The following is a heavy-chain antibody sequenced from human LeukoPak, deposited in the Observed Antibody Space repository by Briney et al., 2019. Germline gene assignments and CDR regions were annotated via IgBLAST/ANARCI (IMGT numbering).Heavy chain of an antibody. Sequence: GESLKIPCKGSGYSFTNYWISWVRQMPGKGLEWTGRIDPRDSYTKYSPSFEGHVTISVDRSISSAFLQWNSLKASGSAMYYCATGASKATTDFANYWGQGTQVAVCS. CDR2: IDPRDSYT. CDR3: ATGASKATTDFANY. CDR1: GYSFTNYW. V-gene: IGHV5-10-1*01. J-gene: IGHJ4*02. D-gene: IGHD4-17*01.